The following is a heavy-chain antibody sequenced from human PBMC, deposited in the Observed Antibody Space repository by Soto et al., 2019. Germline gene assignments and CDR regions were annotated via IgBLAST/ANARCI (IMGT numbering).Heavy chain of an antibody. CDR3: AREIFVGVGANVY. J-gene: IGHJ4*02. V-gene: IGHV1-46*01. CDR2: IQPSGGST. Sequence: GASVKVSCKASGYTFTSDYMHWVRQAPGQGLEWMGRIQPSGGSTIYSENFQHRISVTRDTSTSTVYMELSSLRPEDTAVYYCAREIFVGVGANVYWGQGTLVTVSS. D-gene: IGHD1-26*01. CDR1: GYTFTSDY.